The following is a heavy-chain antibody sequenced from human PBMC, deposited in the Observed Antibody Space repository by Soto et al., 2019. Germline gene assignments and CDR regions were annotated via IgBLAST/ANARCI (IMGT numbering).Heavy chain of an antibody. D-gene: IGHD3-3*01. CDR1: GFTFSSYW. V-gene: IGHV3-7*03. Sequence: PGGSLRLSCAASGFTFSSYWMSWVRQTPGRGLEWVASIKQDGSEKYSVDSVKGRFTISRDNDKNSLYLQMDSLRAEDTAVYYCARGGGIYYDFWSGPTYYYYGLDVWGQGTTVTVS. CDR2: IKQDGSEK. J-gene: IGHJ6*02. CDR3: ARGGGIYYDFWSGPTYYYYGLDV.